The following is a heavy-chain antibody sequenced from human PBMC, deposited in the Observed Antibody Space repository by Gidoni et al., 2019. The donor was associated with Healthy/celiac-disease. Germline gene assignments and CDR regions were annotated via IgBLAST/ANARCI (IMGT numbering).Heavy chain of an antibody. J-gene: IGHJ3*02. CDR1: GGSISSSSYY. Sequence: QLQLQESGQGLVKPSETLSLTCNASGGSISSSSYYWGWIRQPPVKGLEWIGSIYYSGSTYYNPSLKSRVTISVDTSKNQFSLKLSSVTAADTAVYYCASDQAVATDAFDIWGQGTMVTVSS. CDR3: ASDQAVATDAFDI. V-gene: IGHV4-39*01. D-gene: IGHD6-19*01. CDR2: IYYSGST.